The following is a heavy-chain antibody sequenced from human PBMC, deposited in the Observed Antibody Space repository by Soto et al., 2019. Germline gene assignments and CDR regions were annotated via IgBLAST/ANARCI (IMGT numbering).Heavy chain of an antibody. Sequence: PSETLSLTCTVSGGSISSGGYYWSWIRQHPGKGLEWIGYIYYSGSTYYNPSLKSRVTISVDTSKNQFSLKLSSVTAADPAVYYCARDGNWRTPFAYWGQGTRGTSPQ. V-gene: IGHV4-31*03. J-gene: IGHJ4*02. CDR2: IYYSGST. D-gene: IGHD1-1*01. CDR3: ARDGNWRTPFAY. CDR1: GGSISSGGYY.